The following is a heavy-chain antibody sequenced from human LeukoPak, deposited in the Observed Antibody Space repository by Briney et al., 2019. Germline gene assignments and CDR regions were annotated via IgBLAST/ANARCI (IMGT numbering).Heavy chain of an antibody. D-gene: IGHD4-23*01. CDR1: GFTFDDYG. CDR3: ARVTTVVTGYFDY. CDR2: IKQDGSEK. V-gene: IGHV3-7*01. J-gene: IGHJ4*02. Sequence: WGSLRLSCAASGFTFDDYGMSWVRQVPGKGLEWVANIKQDGSEKYYVDSVKGRFTISRDNAKNSLYLQMNSLRAEDTAVYYCARVTTVVTGYFDYWGQGTLVTVSS.